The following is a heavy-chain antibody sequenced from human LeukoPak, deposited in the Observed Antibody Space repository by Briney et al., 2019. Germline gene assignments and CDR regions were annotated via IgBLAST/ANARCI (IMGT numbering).Heavy chain of an antibody. CDR1: GFTFDDYA. CDR2: ISWNSGSI. J-gene: IGHJ6*03. Sequence: GGSLRLSCAASGFTFDDYAMRWVRQAPGKGLEWVSGISWNSGSIGYADSVKGRFTISRDNAKNSLYLQMNSLRAEDTALYYCAKSPLGAPYYYYYMDVWGKGTTVSVSS. D-gene: IGHD1-26*01. CDR3: AKSPLGAPYYYYYMDV. V-gene: IGHV3-9*01.